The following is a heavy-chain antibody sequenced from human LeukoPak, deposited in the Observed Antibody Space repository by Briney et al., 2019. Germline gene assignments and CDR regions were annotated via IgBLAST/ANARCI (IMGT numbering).Heavy chain of an antibody. Sequence: GASVKVSCKASGYTLTSYGISWVRQAPGQGLEWMGWINPNSGGTNYAQKFQGRVTMTRDTSISTAYMELSRLRSDDTAVYYCAILRGYFDLWGRGTLVTVSS. J-gene: IGHJ2*01. CDR2: INPNSGGT. CDR3: AILRGYFDL. CDR1: GYTLTSYG. V-gene: IGHV1-2*02.